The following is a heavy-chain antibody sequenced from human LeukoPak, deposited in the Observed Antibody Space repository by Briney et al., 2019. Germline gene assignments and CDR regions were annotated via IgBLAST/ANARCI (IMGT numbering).Heavy chain of an antibody. CDR3: ARSPSSSYFDY. D-gene: IGHD6-6*01. CDR2: IYLGDSNT. V-gene: IGHV5-51*01. J-gene: IGHJ4*02. Sequence: GESLKISCQGSGYRFTSYWIGWVRPMPGKGLEWMGIIYLGDSNTRYSPSFQGQVSISADKSISTAYLHWSSLKASDTAMYYCARSPSSSYFDYWGQGTLVTVSS. CDR1: GYRFTSYW.